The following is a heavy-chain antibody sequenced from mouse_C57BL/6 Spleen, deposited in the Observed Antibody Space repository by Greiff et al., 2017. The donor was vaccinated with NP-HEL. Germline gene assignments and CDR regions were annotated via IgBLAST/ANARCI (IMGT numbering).Heavy chain of an antibody. CDR1: GYTFTDYY. V-gene: IGHV1-76*01. J-gene: IGHJ2*01. CDR2: IYPGSGNT. D-gene: IGHD2-4*01. Sequence: QVQLQQSGAELVRPGASVKLSCKASGYTFTDYYINWVKQRPGQGLEWIARIYPGSGNTYYNEKFKGKATLTAEKSSSTAYMQLSSLTSEDSAVYVCAREDYDFDYWDQGTTLTVSS. CDR3: AREDYDFDY.